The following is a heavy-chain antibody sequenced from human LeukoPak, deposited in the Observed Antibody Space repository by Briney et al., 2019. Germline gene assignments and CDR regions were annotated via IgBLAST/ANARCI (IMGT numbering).Heavy chain of an antibody. CDR1: GFTFDDYA. CDR3: AKDALSGYSYGYNSFDI. J-gene: IGHJ3*02. V-gene: IGHV3-9*01. CDR2: ISWNSGSI. Sequence: GRSLRLSCAASGFTFDDYAMHWVRQAPGKGLEWVSGISWNSGSIGYADSVKGRFTISRDNAKNSLYLQMNSLRAEDTALYYCAKDALSGYSYGYNSFDIWGQGTMATVSS. D-gene: IGHD5-18*01.